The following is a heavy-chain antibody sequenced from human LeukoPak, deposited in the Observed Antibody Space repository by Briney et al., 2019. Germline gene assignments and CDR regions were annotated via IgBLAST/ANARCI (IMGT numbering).Heavy chain of an antibody. V-gene: IGHV3-21*01. Sequence: GGSLRLSCAASGFTFSTYGMHWVRQAPGKGLEWVSSISSSSSYIYYADSVKGRFTISRDNAKNSLYLQMNSLRAEDTAVYYCASTLGGYYTAFDYWGQGTLVTVSS. J-gene: IGHJ4*02. CDR2: ISSSSSYI. CDR3: ASTLGGYYTAFDY. CDR1: GFTFSTYG. D-gene: IGHD2-2*02.